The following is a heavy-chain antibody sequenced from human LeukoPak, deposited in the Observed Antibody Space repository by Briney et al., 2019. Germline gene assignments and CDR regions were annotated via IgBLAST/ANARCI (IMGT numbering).Heavy chain of an antibody. CDR1: GYTFTGYY. CDR2: INPNSGGT. V-gene: IGHV1-2*02. D-gene: IGHD5-24*01. J-gene: IGHJ3*02. CDR3: ARDNATRRGRPDAFDI. Sequence: ASVKVSCKASGYTFTGYYMHWVRQAPGQGLEWMGWINPNSGGTNYAQKFQGRVTMTRDTSISTAYMELSRLRADDTAVYYCARDNATRRGRPDAFDIWGQGTMVTVSS.